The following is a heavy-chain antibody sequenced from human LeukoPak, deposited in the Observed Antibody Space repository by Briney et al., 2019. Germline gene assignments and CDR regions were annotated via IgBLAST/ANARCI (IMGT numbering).Heavy chain of an antibody. Sequence: ASVKVSCKASGYTFTGYYMHWVRQAPGQGLEWMGWINPNSGGTNYAQKFQGRVTMTRDTSISTAYMELSRLRSDDTAVCYCARASSGWYKGGVDPWGQGTLVTVSS. CDR2: INPNSGGT. CDR3: ARASSGWYKGGVDP. J-gene: IGHJ5*02. V-gene: IGHV1-2*02. CDR1: GYTFTGYY. D-gene: IGHD6-19*01.